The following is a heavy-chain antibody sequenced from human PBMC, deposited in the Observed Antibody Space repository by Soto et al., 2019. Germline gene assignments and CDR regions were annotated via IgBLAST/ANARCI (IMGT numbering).Heavy chain of an antibody. CDR2: IIPISDTT. V-gene: IGHV1-69*01. D-gene: IGHD2-2*01. CDR1: GGTFSSYA. CDR3: ARSQGSSTSLEIYYYYYYGMDV. Sequence: QVQLVQSGAEVKKPGSSVKVSCKASGGTFSSYAISWVRQAPGQGLEWMGGIIPISDTTNYAQKFQGRVTIPAGESTSTAYMELSSLRSEDTAVYYCARSQGSSTSLEIYYYYYYGMDVWGQGTTVTVSS. J-gene: IGHJ6*02.